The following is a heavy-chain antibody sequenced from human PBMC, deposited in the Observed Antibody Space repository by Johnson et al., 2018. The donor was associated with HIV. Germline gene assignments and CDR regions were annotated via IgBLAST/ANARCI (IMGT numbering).Heavy chain of an antibody. D-gene: IGHD3-22*01. Sequence: VQLVESGGDLVQPGGSLRLSCAASGFTFSNYWMSWVRQAPGKGLEWVANIKQDGSEKYYVDSVKGRFTISRDNAKNSLYLQMNSLRAEDTALYYCARGVYYYDSSGYQSAFDIWGQGTMVTVSS. CDR3: ARGVYYYDSSGYQSAFDI. J-gene: IGHJ3*02. CDR1: GFTFSNYW. CDR2: IKQDGSEK. V-gene: IGHV3-7*05.